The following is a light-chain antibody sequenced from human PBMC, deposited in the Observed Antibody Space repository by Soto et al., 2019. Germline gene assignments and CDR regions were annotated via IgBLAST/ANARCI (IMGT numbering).Light chain of an antibody. CDR2: DAS. V-gene: IGKV1-5*01. J-gene: IGKJ4*01. CDR3: QQYNSYSVT. Sequence: DIQMTQSPSTLSASVGDRVTITCRASQSISSWLAWYQQKPGKAPNLLIYDASSLEGGVPSRFSGSGSGTEFTLTLSSLQPDDFATYYGQQYNSYSVTFGGGTKVEIK. CDR1: QSISSW.